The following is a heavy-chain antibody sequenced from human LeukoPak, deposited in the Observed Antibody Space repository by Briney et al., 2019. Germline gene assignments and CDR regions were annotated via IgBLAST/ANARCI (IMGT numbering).Heavy chain of an antibody. CDR3: ARDPQPYDFWSGYRNC. Sequence: GGSLRLSCDASGFTFSSYAMSWVRQVPGKGLEWVSVISGSGSNTYYADSVKGRFTISRDNSKNTLYLQMNSLGVEDTAVYYCARDPQPYDFWSGYRNCWGQGTLVTVSP. J-gene: IGHJ4*02. D-gene: IGHD3-3*01. V-gene: IGHV3-23*01. CDR1: GFTFSSYA. CDR2: ISGSGSNT.